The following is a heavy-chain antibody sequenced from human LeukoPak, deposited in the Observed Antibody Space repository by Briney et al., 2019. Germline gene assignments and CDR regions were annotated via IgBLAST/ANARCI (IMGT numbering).Heavy chain of an antibody. CDR1: GFTFSSYW. CDR3: ARDSGKTPDAFDI. D-gene: IGHD4-23*01. V-gene: IGHV3-7*01. Sequence: PGGSLRLSCAASGFTFSSYWMSWVRQAPGKGLEWVANIKQDGSEKYYVDSVKGRFTISRDNAKNSLYLQMNSLRAEDTAVYYCARDSGKTPDAFDIWGQGTMVTVSS. J-gene: IGHJ3*02. CDR2: IKQDGSEK.